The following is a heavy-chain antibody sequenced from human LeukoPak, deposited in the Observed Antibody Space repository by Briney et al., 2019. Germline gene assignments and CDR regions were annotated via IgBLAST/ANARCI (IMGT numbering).Heavy chain of an antibody. CDR3: ARDPASSGWYARYDY. J-gene: IGHJ4*02. CDR2: INPNSGGT. Sequence: ASVKVSCKASGYTFTGYYMHWVRQAPGQGLEWMGWINPNSGGTNYAQKFQGRVTMTRDTSISTAYMELSRLRSDDTAVYYCARDPASSGWYARYDYWGQGTLVTVSS. V-gene: IGHV1-2*02. CDR1: GYTFTGYY. D-gene: IGHD6-19*01.